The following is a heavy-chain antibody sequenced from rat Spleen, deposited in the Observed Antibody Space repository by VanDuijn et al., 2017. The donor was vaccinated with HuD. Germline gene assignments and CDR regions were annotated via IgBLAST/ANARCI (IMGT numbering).Heavy chain of an antibody. J-gene: IGHJ2*01. CDR1: GFSLSNYG. D-gene: IGHD3-1*01. V-gene: IGHV2S8*01. Sequence: QVQLKESGPGLVQPSQTLSLTCTVSGFSLSNYGVSWVRQPPGKDLEWIAAILSGGSTYYNSVFKSRLSISRDTSKNQVFLKMNSLQTDDTGTYYCTIHPRYWGQGVMVTVSS. CDR2: ILSGGST. CDR3: TIHPRY.